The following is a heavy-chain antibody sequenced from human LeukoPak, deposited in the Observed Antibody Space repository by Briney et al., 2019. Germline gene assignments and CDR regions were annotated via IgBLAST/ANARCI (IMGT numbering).Heavy chain of an antibody. CDR1: GYTFTSYD. D-gene: IGHD3-10*01. Sequence: ASVKVSCKASGYTFTSYDINWVRQATGQGLEWMGWMNPNSGNTGYAQKFQGRVTITRNTSISTAYMELGSLRSEDTAVYFCARDSRTYYYGSGSYYKVGRLDFWGQGALVTVSS. CDR3: ARDSRTYYYGSGSYYKVGRLDF. V-gene: IGHV1-8*03. CDR2: MNPNSGNT. J-gene: IGHJ4*02.